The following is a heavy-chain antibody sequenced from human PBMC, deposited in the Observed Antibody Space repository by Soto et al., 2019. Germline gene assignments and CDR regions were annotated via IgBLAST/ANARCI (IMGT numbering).Heavy chain of an antibody. V-gene: IGHV3-30*18. CDR1: GFTFSNYG. CDR3: AEEISVRGGPWYFDL. D-gene: IGHD4-17*01. Sequence: QVQLVESGGGVVQPGGSLRLSCAASGFTFSNYGIHWVRQAPGKGLEWVTVVGNDGTVQYYADSVKGRFTISRDNSRNMVYVQMSSLMAEDTAMYYCAEEISVRGGPWYFDLWGRGTLVTVSS. J-gene: IGHJ2*01. CDR2: VGNDGTVQ.